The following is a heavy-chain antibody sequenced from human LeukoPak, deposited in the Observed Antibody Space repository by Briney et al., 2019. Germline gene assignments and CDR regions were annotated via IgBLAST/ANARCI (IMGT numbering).Heavy chain of an antibody. V-gene: IGHV3-21*06. CDR3: ARDNNYGTGSDY. CDR2: ISSSGNNK. D-gene: IGHD5-18*01. Sequence: GGSLRLSCAASGFTFSSYSMNWVRQAPGKGLEGVSSISSSGNNKYYAESVKGGFTISRDNAKNSLYLQMNSLRAEDTAAYYCARDNNYGTGSDYWGQGTLVTVSS. J-gene: IGHJ4*02. CDR1: GFTFSSYS.